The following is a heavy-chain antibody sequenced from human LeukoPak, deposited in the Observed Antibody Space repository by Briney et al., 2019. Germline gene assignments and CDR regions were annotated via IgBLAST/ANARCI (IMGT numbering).Heavy chain of an antibody. CDR1: GDSVSNYY. D-gene: IGHD3-9*01. Sequence: PSETLSLTCNVSGDSVSNYYWRWIRQPPGKRLEWIGCIYYSESATYNPSLKSRVTISLDTSRNQFFLKLSSVTAADTAVYYCARKRSFDLWGQGTLVTVSS. V-gene: IGHV4-59*02. J-gene: IGHJ4*02. CDR2: IYYSESA. CDR3: ARKRSFDL.